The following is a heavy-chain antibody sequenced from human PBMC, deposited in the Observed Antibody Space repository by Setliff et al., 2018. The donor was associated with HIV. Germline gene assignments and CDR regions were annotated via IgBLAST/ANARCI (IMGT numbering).Heavy chain of an antibody. D-gene: IGHD3-22*01. Sequence: PSETLSLTCTVSGGSITSSGSYYWAWLRQPPGKGLEWIGSAYSSGSTYHSPSFKSRITISVDTSNNQFSLRLNSVTAADTAVYYCARGPIGGYYSNWFDPWGQGTLVTVSS. CDR3: ARGPIGGYYSNWFDP. V-gene: IGHV4-39*07. CDR1: GGSITSSGSYY. J-gene: IGHJ5*02. CDR2: AYSSGST.